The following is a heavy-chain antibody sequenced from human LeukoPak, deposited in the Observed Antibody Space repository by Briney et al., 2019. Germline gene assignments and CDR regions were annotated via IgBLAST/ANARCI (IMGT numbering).Heavy chain of an antibody. J-gene: IGHJ4*02. CDR3: AREEMARLPCFDS. Sequence: ESGGGLVQPGGSLRLSCAASGFTFSSYWMHWVRQAPGKGLVWVSRINSDGSSASYADSVKGRFTIFRDNAKNTLYLQMNSLRAEDTAVYYCAREEMARLPCFDSWGQGTLVTVSA. V-gene: IGHV3-74*01. D-gene: IGHD5-24*01. CDR2: INSDGSSA. CDR1: GFTFSSYW.